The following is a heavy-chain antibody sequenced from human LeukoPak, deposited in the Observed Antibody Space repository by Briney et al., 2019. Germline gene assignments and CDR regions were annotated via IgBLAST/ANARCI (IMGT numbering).Heavy chain of an antibody. V-gene: IGHV3-73*01. J-gene: IGHJ6*03. CDR2: IRSKANSYAT. CDR1: GFTFSGSA. Sequence: GGSLRLSCAASGFTFSGSAMHWVRQASGKGLEWVGRIRSKANSYATAYAASVKGRFTISRDDSKNTAYLQMNSLRAEDTAVYYCAREYMDVWGKGTTVSISS. CDR3: AREYMDV.